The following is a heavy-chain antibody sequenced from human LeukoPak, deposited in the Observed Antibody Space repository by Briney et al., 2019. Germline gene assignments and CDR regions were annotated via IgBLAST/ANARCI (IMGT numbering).Heavy chain of an antibody. Sequence: PSETLSLTCTVSGGSISSSSYSWGWIRQPPGKGLEWIGSIYYSGTTYYNPSLKSRVTISVDTSKVQFSLKLSSVAATDTALYYCAREDVRVVVVPAADNKNAFDIWGQGTMVTVSS. CDR3: AREDVRVVVVPAADNKNAFDI. J-gene: IGHJ3*02. V-gene: IGHV4-39*02. CDR1: GGSISSSSYS. D-gene: IGHD2-2*01. CDR2: IYYSGTT.